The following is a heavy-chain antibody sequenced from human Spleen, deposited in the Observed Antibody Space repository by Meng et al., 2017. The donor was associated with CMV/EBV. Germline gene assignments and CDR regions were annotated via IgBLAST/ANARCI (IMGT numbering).Heavy chain of an antibody. D-gene: IGHD3-16*01. CDR2: ISSTGSTI. V-gene: IGHV3-11*01. CDR3: ARDITDVYVSGFDY. J-gene: IGHJ4*02. CDR1: GFTFSDYY. Sequence: ASGFTFSDYYMSWIRQAPGKGLEWVSYISSTGSTIYSTDSVKGRFTISRDNAKNSLYLQMNSLRAEDTAVYYCARDITDVYVSGFDYWGRGTLVTVSS.